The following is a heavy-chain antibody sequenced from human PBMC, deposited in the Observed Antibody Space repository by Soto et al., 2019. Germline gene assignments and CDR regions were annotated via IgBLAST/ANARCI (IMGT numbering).Heavy chain of an antibody. CDR1: GFTFSDYY. CDR2: ISSSSSYT. Sequence: QVQLVESGGGLVKPGGSLRLSCAASGFTFSDYYMSWIRQAPGKGLEWVSYISSSSSYTNYADSVKGRFTISRDNAKNSLYLQMNRLRAEDTAVYYCATWRTTVTTGRMGSFYFDYWGQGTLVTVSS. V-gene: IGHV3-11*06. CDR3: ATWRTTVTTGRMGSFYFDY. D-gene: IGHD4-17*01. J-gene: IGHJ4*02.